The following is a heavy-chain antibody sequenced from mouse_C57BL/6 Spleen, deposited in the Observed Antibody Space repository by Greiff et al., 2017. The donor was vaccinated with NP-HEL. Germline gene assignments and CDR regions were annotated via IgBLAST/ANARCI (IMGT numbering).Heavy chain of an antibody. V-gene: IGHV1-75*01. CDR1: GYTFTGYY. J-gene: IGHJ4*01. CDR3: DREGDYDYTQYYAMDY. CDR2: IFPGGGGT. Sequence: QVQLQQSGPELVKPGASVKISCKASGYTFTGYYINWVKQRPGQGLEWIGWIFPGGGGTYYNEKFKGKATLTVDKSSSTAYMLLSSLTSEDSAVYSGDREGDYDYTQYYAMDYWGQGTSVTVSS. D-gene: IGHD2-4*01.